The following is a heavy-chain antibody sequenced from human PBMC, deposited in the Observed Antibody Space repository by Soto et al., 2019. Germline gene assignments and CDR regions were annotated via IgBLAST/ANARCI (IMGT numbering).Heavy chain of an antibody. J-gene: IGHJ6*03. Sequence: ASVKVSCKASGYTFTSYDINWVRQATGQGLEWMGWMNPNSGNTGYAQKFQGRVTMTRNTSISTAYMELSSLRSEDTAVYYCVVRGEDYCYYYMDVWGKGTTVTVSS. CDR2: MNPNSGNT. D-gene: IGHD3-10*01. V-gene: IGHV1-8*01. CDR1: GYTFTSYD. CDR3: VVRGEDYCYYYMDV.